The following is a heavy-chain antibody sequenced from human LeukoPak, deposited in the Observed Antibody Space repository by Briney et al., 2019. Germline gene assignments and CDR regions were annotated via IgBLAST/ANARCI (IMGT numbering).Heavy chain of an antibody. CDR3: AREVTMIVVVITANWFDP. CDR2: ISSSSSTI. D-gene: IGHD3-22*01. CDR1: GFTFSSYS. J-gene: IGHJ5*02. Sequence: GGSLRLSCAASGFTFSSYSMNWVRQAPGKGLEWVSYISSSSSTICYADSVKGRFTISRDNAKNSLYLQMNSLRAEDTAVYYCAREVTMIVVVITANWFDPWGQGTLVTVSS. V-gene: IGHV3-48*01.